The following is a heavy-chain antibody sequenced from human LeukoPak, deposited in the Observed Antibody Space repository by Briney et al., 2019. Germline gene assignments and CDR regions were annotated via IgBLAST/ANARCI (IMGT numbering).Heavy chain of an antibody. Sequence: GRSLRLSCAASGFTFSSYGMHWVRQAPGKGLEWVAVIWYDGSNKYYADSVKGRFTISRDNSKNTLYLQMNSLRAEDTAVYYCASFSGNSYGLQAFYWGQGTLVTVSS. CDR1: GFTFSSYG. CDR3: ASFSGNSYGLQAFY. CDR2: IWYDGSNK. J-gene: IGHJ4*02. D-gene: IGHD5-18*01. V-gene: IGHV3-33*01.